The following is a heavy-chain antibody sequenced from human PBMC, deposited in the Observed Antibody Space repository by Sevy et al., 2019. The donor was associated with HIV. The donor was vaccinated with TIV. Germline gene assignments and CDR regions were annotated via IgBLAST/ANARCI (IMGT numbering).Heavy chain of an antibody. D-gene: IGHD3-10*01. CDR3: ARDVGGSMIRGVIGWFDP. Sequence: GGSLRLSCAASGFIFRNYSMNWVRQAPGKGLEWVASISGSSTYMNHAGSVKGRFTISRDNAKNSLYLQMNSLRGEDTAIYYCARDVGGSMIRGVIGWFDPWGRGTLVTVSS. CDR2: ISGSSTYM. V-gene: IGHV3-21*01. CDR1: GFIFRNYS. J-gene: IGHJ5*02.